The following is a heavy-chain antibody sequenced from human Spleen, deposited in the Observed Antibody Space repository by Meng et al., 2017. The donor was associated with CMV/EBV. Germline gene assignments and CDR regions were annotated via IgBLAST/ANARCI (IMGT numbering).Heavy chain of an antibody. CDR1: GYTFTGYY. J-gene: IGHJ6*02. CDR2: INPKSGRT. D-gene: IGHD1-26*01. CDR3: AREREDYGMDV. V-gene: IGHV1-2*02. Sequence: ASVKVSCKASGYTFTGYYMHWVRQAPGQGLEWMGLINPKSGRTNYGKKFQGRVTMTRDTSISTAYMELSRLRSDDTAVYYCAREREDYGMDVWGQGTTVTVSS.